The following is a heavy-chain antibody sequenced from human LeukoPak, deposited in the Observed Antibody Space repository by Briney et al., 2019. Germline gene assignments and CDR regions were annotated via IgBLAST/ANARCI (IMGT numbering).Heavy chain of an antibody. D-gene: IGHD3-10*01. J-gene: IGHJ6*03. CDR3: ARVEEGYGSGRRENYYYYYMDV. CDR2: IYYSGST. V-gene: IGHV4-59*01. Sequence: SETLSLTCTVSGGSMSNYYWSWIRQPPGKGLEWIGYIYYSGSTNYNPSLKSRVIISVDTSKNQFSLKLSSVTAADTAVYYCARVEEGYGSGRRENYYYYYMDVWGKGTTVTISS. CDR1: GGSMSNYY.